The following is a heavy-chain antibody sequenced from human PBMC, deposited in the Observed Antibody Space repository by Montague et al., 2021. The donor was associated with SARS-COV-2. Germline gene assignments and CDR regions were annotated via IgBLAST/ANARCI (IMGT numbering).Heavy chain of an antibody. V-gene: IGHV3-48*03. CDR3: ASDSGIEIPDYYYSMDV. D-gene: IGHD5-24*01. J-gene: IGHJ6*02. CDR1: GFTFSSYE. Sequence: SLILSCAASGFTFSSYEMNWVRQAPVKGLGWVSYISSSGSTIYYXDSVKGRFTISRDNAKNSLYLQMNSLRAEDTAIYYCASDSGIEIPDYYYSMDVWGQGTTVTVSS. CDR2: ISSSGSTI.